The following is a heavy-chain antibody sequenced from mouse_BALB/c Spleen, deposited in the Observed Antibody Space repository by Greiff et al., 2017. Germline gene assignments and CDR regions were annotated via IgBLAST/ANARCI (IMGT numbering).Heavy chain of an antibody. CDR3: ARLGEGYAMDY. CDR1: GYTFSSYW. Sequence: QVQLKQSGAELMKPGASVKISCKATGYTFSSYWIEWVKQRPGHGLEWIGEILPGSGSTNYNEKFKGKATFTADTSSNTAYMQLSSLTSEDSAVYYCARLGEGYAMDYWGQGTSVTVSS. V-gene: IGHV1-9*01. CDR2: ILPGSGST. J-gene: IGHJ4*01.